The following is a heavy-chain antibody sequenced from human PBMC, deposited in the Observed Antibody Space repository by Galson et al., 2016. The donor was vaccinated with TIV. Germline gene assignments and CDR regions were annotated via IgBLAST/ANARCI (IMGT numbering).Heavy chain of an antibody. CDR3: AKLRIWKEWRDPFDC. CDR2: ISYDGTNK. J-gene: IGHJ4*02. D-gene: IGHD3-3*01. Sequence: SLRLSCAASGFTFSHYGMHWVRQAPGKGLNWVALISYDGTNKDYADSVKGRFTISRDTSKSTLYRQMDSLRAEDTAVYYCAKLRIWKEWRDPFDCWGQGTLVTVSS. V-gene: IGHV3-30*18. CDR1: GFTFSHYG.